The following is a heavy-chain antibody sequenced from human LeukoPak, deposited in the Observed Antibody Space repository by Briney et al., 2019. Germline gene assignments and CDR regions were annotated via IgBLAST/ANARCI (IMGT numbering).Heavy chain of an antibody. CDR1: GFTFSSFG. CDR3: AKDRERVVVAATYTDY. V-gene: IGHV3-30*18. D-gene: IGHD2-15*01. CDR2: ISYDGRNK. J-gene: IGHJ4*02. Sequence: GGSLRLSCAASGFTFSSFGMHWVRQAPGKGLEWVAVISYDGRNKYYADSVKGRFTISRDNSKNTLYLQMNSLRAEDTAVYYCAKDRERVVVAATYTDYWGQGTLVTVSS.